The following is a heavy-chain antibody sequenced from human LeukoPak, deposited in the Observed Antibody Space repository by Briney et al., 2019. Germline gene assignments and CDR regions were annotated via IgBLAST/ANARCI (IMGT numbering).Heavy chain of an antibody. CDR1: GYSISSGYY. CDR2: IYHSGST. D-gene: IGHD3-3*01. J-gene: IGHJ5*02. V-gene: IGHV4-38-2*01. CDR3: ARRWSGYSHTYWFDP. Sequence: SETLSLTCAVSGYSISSGYYWGWIRQPPGKGLEWIGSIYHSGSTYYNPSLKSRVTISVDTSKNQFSQKLSSVTAADTAVYYCARRWSGYSHTYWFDPWGQGTLVTVSS.